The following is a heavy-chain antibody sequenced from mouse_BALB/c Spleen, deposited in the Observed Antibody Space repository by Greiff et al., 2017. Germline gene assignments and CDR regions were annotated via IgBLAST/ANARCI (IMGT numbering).Heavy chain of an antibody. V-gene: IGHV5-12-2*01. Sequence: EVMLVESGGGLVQPGGSLKLSCAASGFTFSSYTMSWVRQTPEKRLEWVAYISNGGGSTYYPDTVKGRFTISRDNAKNTLYLQMSSLKSEDTAMYYCARQGGYYGRLDYWGQGTTLTVSS. J-gene: IGHJ2*01. CDR2: ISNGGGST. CDR3: ARQGGYYGRLDY. D-gene: IGHD1-2*01. CDR1: GFTFSSYT.